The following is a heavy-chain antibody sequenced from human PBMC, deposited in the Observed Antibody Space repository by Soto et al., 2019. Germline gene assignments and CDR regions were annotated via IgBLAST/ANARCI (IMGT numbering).Heavy chain of an antibody. V-gene: IGHV3-30-3*01. J-gene: IGHJ4*02. CDR1: GFTFSSYA. CDR3: ARAYEGDYFDY. D-gene: IGHD3-16*01. CDR2: ISYDGSNK. Sequence: QVQLVESGGGVVQPGRSLRLSCAASGFTFSSYAMHWVRQAPGKGLEWVAVISYDGSNKYYADSVKSRFTISRDNSKNPLYLQMNSLRAEDTAVYYCARAYEGDYFDYWGQGTLVTVSS.